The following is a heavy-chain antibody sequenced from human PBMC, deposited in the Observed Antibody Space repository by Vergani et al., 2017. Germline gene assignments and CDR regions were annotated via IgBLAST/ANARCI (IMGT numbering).Heavy chain of an antibody. Sequence: EVQLVESGGGLVQPGRSLRLSCTASGFSFGDYAMSWFRQAPGKGLEWVGFIRSKAYGGTTEYAASVKGRFTISRDDSKSIAYLQMNSLKTEDTALYYCAKDEGPMGGGNIGEYYFDYWGQGTLVTVSS. V-gene: IGHV3-49*03. CDR2: IRSKAYGGTT. D-gene: IGHD4-23*01. CDR3: AKDEGPMGGGNIGEYYFDY. CDR1: GFSFGDYA. J-gene: IGHJ4*02.